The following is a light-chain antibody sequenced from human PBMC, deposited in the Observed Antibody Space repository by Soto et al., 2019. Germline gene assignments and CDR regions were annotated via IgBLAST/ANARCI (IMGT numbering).Light chain of an antibody. Sequence: QLVLTQPPSASGTPGQRVTISCSGSNSNIGGNYVYWYQQLPGAAPKLLIYRNNQRPSGVPDRFSGSKSGTSASLAISGLRSEDEADYYCAAWDDSLSAHVVFGGGTKLTVL. J-gene: IGLJ2*01. V-gene: IGLV1-47*01. CDR2: RNN. CDR3: AAWDDSLSAHVV. CDR1: NSNIGGNY.